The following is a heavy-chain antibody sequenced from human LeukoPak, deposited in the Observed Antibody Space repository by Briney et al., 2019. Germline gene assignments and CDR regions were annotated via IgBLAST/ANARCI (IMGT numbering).Heavy chain of an antibody. Sequence: GTSVKVSCKVSGYSLTELSMHWVRQAPGKGLEWMGNFDPEDGETIYAKKFQGRVTMTEDTSTDTAYMELSILRSDDTAVYYCTTGDPTPVETPGNNDYWGQGTLVTVSS. CDR2: FDPEDGET. D-gene: IGHD4-23*01. J-gene: IGHJ4*02. CDR3: TTGDPTPVETPGNNDY. CDR1: GYSLTELS. V-gene: IGHV1-24*01.